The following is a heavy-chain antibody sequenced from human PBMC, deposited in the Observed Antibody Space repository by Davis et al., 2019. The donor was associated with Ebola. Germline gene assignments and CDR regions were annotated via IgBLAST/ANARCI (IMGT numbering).Heavy chain of an antibody. D-gene: IGHD6-19*01. Sequence: SVKVSCKASGGTFTNYAISWVRQAPGQGLEWMGGIIPIFGTANYAQKFQGRVTITADKSTNTAYMELSSLTSEDTAVYYCARGPYSSEGGYYYYGMDVWGQGTTVTVSS. J-gene: IGHJ6*02. CDR2: IIPIFGTA. CDR1: GGTFTNYA. V-gene: IGHV1-69*06. CDR3: ARGPYSSEGGYYYYGMDV.